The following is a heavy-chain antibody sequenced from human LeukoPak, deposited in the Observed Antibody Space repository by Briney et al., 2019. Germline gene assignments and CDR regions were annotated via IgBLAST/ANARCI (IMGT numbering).Heavy chain of an antibody. CDR1: GGSVSSGSYY. Sequence: SETLSLTCTVSGGSVSSGSYYWSWIRQPPGKGLEWIGYIYYSGSTNYSPSLKSRVTISVDTSKNQFSLKLSSVTAADTAVYYCARAGVTHDAFDIWGQGTMVTVSS. D-gene: IGHD3-10*01. V-gene: IGHV4-61*01. CDR3: ARAGVTHDAFDI. J-gene: IGHJ3*02. CDR2: IYYSGST.